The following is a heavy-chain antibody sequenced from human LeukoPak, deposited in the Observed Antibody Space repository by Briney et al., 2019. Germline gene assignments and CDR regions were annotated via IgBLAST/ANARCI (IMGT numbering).Heavy chain of an antibody. D-gene: IGHD3-10*01. V-gene: IGHV3-53*01. CDR2: IYSGGST. Sequence: PGGSLRLSCAASGFTVSSNYMSWVRQAPGKGLEWVSAIYSGGSTYYADSVKGRFTISRDNSKNTLYLQMNSLRAEDTAVYYCARDRMVRGVIPPYYYYYGMDVWGKGTTVTVSS. CDR1: GFTVSSNY. CDR3: ARDRMVRGVIPPYYYYYGMDV. J-gene: IGHJ6*04.